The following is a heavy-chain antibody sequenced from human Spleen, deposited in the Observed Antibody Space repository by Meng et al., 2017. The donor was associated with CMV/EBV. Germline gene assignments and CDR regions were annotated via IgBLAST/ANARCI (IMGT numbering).Heavy chain of an antibody. J-gene: IGHJ4*02. CDR3: ARDNYGMYYFDY. D-gene: IGHD4-17*01. V-gene: IGHV4-31*03. CDR1: GGSISNGGYY. CDR2: IYYSGIT. Sequence: SETLSLTCTVSGGSISNGGYYWSWIRQHPGKGLEWIGYIYYSGITYYNPSLKSRVTISVDTSKNQFSLKLNSVTAADTAVYYCARDNYGMYYFDYWGQGTLVTVSS.